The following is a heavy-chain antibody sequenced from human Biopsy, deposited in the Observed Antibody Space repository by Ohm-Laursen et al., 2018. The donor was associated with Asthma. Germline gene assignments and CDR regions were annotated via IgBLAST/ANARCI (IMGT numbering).Heavy chain of an antibody. Sequence: SSLRLSCAASGFTFSSYGMHWVRQAPGKGLEWVAVISYDGSNKYHADSVKGRFTISRDNSKNTLYLQMNSLRAEDTAVYYCASQSSGPDFWSGYYYFDYWGQGTLVTVSS. CDR1: GFTFSSYG. D-gene: IGHD3-3*01. CDR3: ASQSSGPDFWSGYYYFDY. CDR2: ISYDGSNK. V-gene: IGHV3-30*03. J-gene: IGHJ4*02.